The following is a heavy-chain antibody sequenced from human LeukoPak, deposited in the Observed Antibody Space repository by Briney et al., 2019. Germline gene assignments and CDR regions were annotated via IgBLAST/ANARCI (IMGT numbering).Heavy chain of an antibody. V-gene: IGHV3-33*01. CDR2: IWYDGSNK. J-gene: IGHJ4*02. CDR3: ARGENYYDSSGYRSHFDY. D-gene: IGHD3-22*01. CDR1: GFTFSSYG. Sequence: GGSLRLSCAASGFTFSSYGMHWVRQAPGKGLEWVAVIWYDGSNKYYADSVKGRFTISRDNSKNTLYLQMNSLRAEDTAVYYCARGENYYDSSGYRSHFDYWGQGIVVTVSS.